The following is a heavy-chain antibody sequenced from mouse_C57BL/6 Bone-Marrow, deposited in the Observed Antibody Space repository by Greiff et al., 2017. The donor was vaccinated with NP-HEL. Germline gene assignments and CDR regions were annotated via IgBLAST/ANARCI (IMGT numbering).Heavy chain of an antibody. J-gene: IGHJ3*01. CDR2: IWGVGST. CDR3: AREGFAY. Sequence: VKVVGSGTGLGAPSQRPSITCTVSGFSLNSFGVDWVRQSPGKGMEWPGVIWGVGSTNYNSALKSRLSISKDNSKSQVFLKMNSLQTDDTAMYYCAREGFAYWGQGTLVTVSA. V-gene: IGHV2-6*01. CDR1: GFSLNSFG.